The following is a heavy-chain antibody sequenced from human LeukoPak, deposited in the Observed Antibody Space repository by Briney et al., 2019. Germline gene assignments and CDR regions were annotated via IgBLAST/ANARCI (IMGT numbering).Heavy chain of an antibody. J-gene: IGHJ4*02. CDR3: AGSPVLLWFGELTKVDY. CDR2: ISSSGSTI. Sequence: GGSLRLSCAASGFTFSSYAMHWVRQAPGKGLEWVSYISSSGSTIYYADSVKGRFTISRDNAKNSLYLQMNSLRAEDTAVYYCAGSPVLLWFGELTKVDYWGQGTLVTVSS. D-gene: IGHD3-10*01. CDR1: GFTFSSYA. V-gene: IGHV3-48*03.